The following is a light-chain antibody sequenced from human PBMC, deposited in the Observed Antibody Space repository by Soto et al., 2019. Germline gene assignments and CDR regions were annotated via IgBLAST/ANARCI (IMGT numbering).Light chain of an antibody. V-gene: IGKV3-15*01. CDR3: QQYNNWPFT. Sequence: EIVMTQSPATLSVSPGERATLSCRASQSVSSNLAWYQQKPGQAPRLLIYGASTRATGIPARFSGSGSGTEFTLTISSLQSEEFAVYYGQQYNNWPFTFGPGTKVDIK. J-gene: IGKJ3*01. CDR1: QSVSSN. CDR2: GAS.